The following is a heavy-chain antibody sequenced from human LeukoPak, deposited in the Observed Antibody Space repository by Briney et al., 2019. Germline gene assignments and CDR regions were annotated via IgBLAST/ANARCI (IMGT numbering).Heavy chain of an antibody. Sequence: SQTLSLTCAISGDSVSSNSAAWNWIRQSPSRGFEWLGRTYYRSKWYNDYAVSVKSRITINPDTSKNQFSLQLSSVTAADTAVYYCARGQGSGFDPWGQGTLVIVSS. CDR2: TYYRSKWYN. J-gene: IGHJ5*02. CDR1: GDSVSSNSAA. V-gene: IGHV6-1*01. CDR3: ARGQGSGFDP.